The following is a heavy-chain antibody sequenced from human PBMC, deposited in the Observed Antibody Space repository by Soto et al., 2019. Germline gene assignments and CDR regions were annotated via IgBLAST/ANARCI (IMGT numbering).Heavy chain of an antibody. CDR3: ARDESYYYHSSGYSRAPFDY. Sequence: QVQLVESGGGVVQPGRSLRLSCAASGFTFSSYAMHWVRQAPGKGLEWVAVISYDGSNKYYADSVKGRFTISRDNSKNTLYLQMNSLRAEDTAVYYCARDESYYYHSSGYSRAPFDYWGQLTLVTVSS. V-gene: IGHV3-30-3*01. J-gene: IGHJ4*02. CDR2: ISYDGSNK. D-gene: IGHD3-22*01. CDR1: GFTFSSYA.